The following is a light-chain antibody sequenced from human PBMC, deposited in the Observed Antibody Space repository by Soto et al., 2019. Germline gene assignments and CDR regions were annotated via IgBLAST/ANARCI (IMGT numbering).Light chain of an antibody. CDR1: SSDVGGYNY. V-gene: IGLV2-11*01. Sequence: QSALTQPRSVSGSPGQSVTISCTGTSSDVGGYNYVSWYQQHPGKAPKLIIYDVSKRPSGVPDRFSGSKSGNTASLTISGLQAEDEADYYCCSYAGSPRVFGGGTKLTVL. CDR3: CSYAGSPRV. J-gene: IGLJ3*02. CDR2: DVS.